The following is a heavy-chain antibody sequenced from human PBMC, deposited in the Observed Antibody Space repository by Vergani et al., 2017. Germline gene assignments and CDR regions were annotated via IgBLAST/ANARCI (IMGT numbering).Heavy chain of an antibody. V-gene: IGHV1-18*01. CDR1: GYTFTSYG. J-gene: IGHJ3*02. CDR3: ARYSSGWYRGGAFDI. Sequence: QVQLVQSGAEVKKPGASVKVSCKASGYTFTSYGISWVRQAPGQGLEWMGWISAYNGNTTYAQKLQGRVTMTTDTSTSTAYMELRGLRSDDTAVYYCARYSSGWYRGGAFDIWGQGTMVTVSS. CDR2: ISAYNGNT. D-gene: IGHD6-19*01.